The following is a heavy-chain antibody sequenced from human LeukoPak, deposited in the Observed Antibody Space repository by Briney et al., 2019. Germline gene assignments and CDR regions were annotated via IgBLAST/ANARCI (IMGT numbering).Heavy chain of an antibody. Sequence: ASVKVSCKASGYTFTGYYMRWVRQAPGQGLEWMGWINPNSGGTNYAQKFQGRVTMTRDTSISTAYMELSRLRSDDTAVYYCARAPRWELLDGFDYWGQGTLVTVSS. CDR1: GYTFTGYY. V-gene: IGHV1-2*02. J-gene: IGHJ4*02. CDR2: INPNSGGT. CDR3: ARAPRWELLDGFDY. D-gene: IGHD1-26*01.